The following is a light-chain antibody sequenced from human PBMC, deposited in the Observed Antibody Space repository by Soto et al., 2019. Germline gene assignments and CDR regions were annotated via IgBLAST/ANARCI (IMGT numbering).Light chain of an antibody. CDR3: SSYTSSTAYI. CDR2: HVS. CDR1: SSDVGGYNY. J-gene: IGLJ1*01. V-gene: IGLV2-14*03. Sequence: QYALTQPASVSRSPGQSITISCTGTSSDVGGYNYVSWYQQHPGDAPKLMIYHVSNRPSGVSNRFSGSKSGNTASLTISGLQAEDEADYYCSSYTSSTAYIFGTGTKLTVL.